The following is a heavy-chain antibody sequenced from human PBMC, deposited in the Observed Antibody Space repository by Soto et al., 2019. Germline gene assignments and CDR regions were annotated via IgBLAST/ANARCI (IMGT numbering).Heavy chain of an antibody. D-gene: IGHD6-19*01. J-gene: IGHJ6*03. CDR2: INAGNGNT. Sequence: QVQLVQSGAEVKKPGASVKVSCKASGYTFTSYAMHWVRQAPGQRLEWMGWINAGNGNTKYSQKFQGRVTITRDTSASTAYMELSSLRSEDTAAYYCASLAVAGPYYYYYMDVWGKGTTVTVSS. V-gene: IGHV1-3*01. CDR3: ASLAVAGPYYYYYMDV. CDR1: GYTFTSYA.